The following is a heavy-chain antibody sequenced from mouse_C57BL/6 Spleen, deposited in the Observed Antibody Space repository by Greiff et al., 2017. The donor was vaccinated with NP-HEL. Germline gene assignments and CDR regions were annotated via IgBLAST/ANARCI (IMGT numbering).Heavy chain of an antibody. J-gene: IGHJ3*01. CDR2: IYPGDGDT. CDR1: GYAFSSSW. Sequence: QVQLQQSGPELVKPGASVKISCKASGYAFSSSWMNWVKQRPGQGLEWIGRIYPGDGDTNYNGKFKGKATLTADKSSSTADMQISSLTSEDSAVYFCARSYYYGTRPSFAYWGQGTLVTVSA. CDR3: ARSYYYGTRPSFAY. V-gene: IGHV1-82*01. D-gene: IGHD1-1*01.